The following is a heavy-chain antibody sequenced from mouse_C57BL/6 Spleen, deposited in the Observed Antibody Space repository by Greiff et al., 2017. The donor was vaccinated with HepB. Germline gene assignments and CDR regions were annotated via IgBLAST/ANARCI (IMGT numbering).Heavy chain of an antibody. V-gene: IGHV1-15*01. CDR1: GYTFTDYE. Sequence: QVQLQQSGAELVRPGASVTLSCKASGYTFTDYEMHWVKQTPVHGLEWIGAIDPETGGTAYNQKFKGKAILTADQYSSTAYMELRSLTSEDSAVYYCTRRGFYYYGSSYYWYFDVWGTGTTVTVSS. J-gene: IGHJ1*03. D-gene: IGHD1-1*01. CDR3: TRRGFYYYGSSYYWYFDV. CDR2: IDPETGGT.